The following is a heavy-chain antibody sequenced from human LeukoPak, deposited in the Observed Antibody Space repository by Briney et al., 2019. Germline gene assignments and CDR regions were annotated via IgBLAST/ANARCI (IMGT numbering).Heavy chain of an antibody. CDR1: GYTFTSYY. CDR2: INPSGGST. V-gene: IGHV1-46*01. J-gene: IGHJ4*02. D-gene: IGHD2-15*01. Sequence: ASVKVSCKASGYTFTSYYTHWVRQAPGQGLEWIGIINPSGGSTSYAQKFQGRVTMTRDTSTSTVYMELSSLRSEDTAVYYCARATDIVVVVADFDYWGQGTLVTVSS. CDR3: ARATDIVVVVADFDY.